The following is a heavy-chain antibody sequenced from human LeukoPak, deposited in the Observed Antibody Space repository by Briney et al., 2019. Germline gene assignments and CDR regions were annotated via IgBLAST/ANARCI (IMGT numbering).Heavy chain of an antibody. Sequence: GGSLRLSCAASGFTFSSYRMSWVRQAPGKGLEWVANIKQDGSEKYYVDSVKGRFTISRDNAKNSLYLQMNSLRAEDTAVYYCARVGPTWSGLAWFDPWGQGTLVTVSS. J-gene: IGHJ5*02. CDR2: IKQDGSEK. CDR3: ARVGPTWSGLAWFDP. V-gene: IGHV3-7*01. D-gene: IGHD2/OR15-2a*01. CDR1: GFTFSSYR.